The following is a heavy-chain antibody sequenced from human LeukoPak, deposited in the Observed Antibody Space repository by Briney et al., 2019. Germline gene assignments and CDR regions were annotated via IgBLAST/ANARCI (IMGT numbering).Heavy chain of an antibody. CDR1: GFTFSNNG. V-gene: IGHV3-23*01. Sequence: PGGSLRLSCAASGFTFSNNGLNWVRQAPGKGLEWVSAISDGGETFYADSVKGRFTISRDNSKNTLYLQMNSLRAVDTALYYCATSFTRISILMQKWGQGALVTVSS. J-gene: IGHJ4*02. D-gene: IGHD2-8*01. CDR2: ISDGGET. CDR3: ATSFTRISILMQK.